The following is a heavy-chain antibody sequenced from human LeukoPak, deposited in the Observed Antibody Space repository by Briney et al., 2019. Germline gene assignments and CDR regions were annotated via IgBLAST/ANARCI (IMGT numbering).Heavy chain of an antibody. CDR2: ISYDGSNK. D-gene: IGHD3-22*01. CDR1: GFTFSSYA. J-gene: IGHJ4*02. Sequence: GGSLRLSCAASGFTFSSYAMHWVRQAPGKGLEWVAVISYDGSNKYYADSVKGRFTISRDNSKNTLYLQMNSLRAEDTAVYYCARDGGYYDSSGYYYYFDYWGQGTLVTVSS. CDR3: ARDGGYYDSSGYYYYFDY. V-gene: IGHV3-30-3*01.